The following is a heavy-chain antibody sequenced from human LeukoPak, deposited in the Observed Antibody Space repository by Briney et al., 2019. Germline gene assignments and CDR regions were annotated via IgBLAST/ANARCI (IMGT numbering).Heavy chain of an antibody. CDR3: ARGPSHGGKYRGFFDH. Sequence: SETLSLTCAVYGESSSGYYWSWIRHPPGKGLEWIGEINQSGTTNYSPSLKSRVSISVDPSKNQFSLRLNSVNAADTAVYFCARGPSHGGKYRGFFDHWGQGTLVTVPS. CDR1: GESSSGYY. V-gene: IGHV4-34*01. J-gene: IGHJ4*02. D-gene: IGHD4-23*01. CDR2: INQSGTT.